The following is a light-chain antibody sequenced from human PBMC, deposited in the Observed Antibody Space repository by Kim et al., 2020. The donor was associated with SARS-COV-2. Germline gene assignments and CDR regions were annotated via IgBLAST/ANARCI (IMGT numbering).Light chain of an antibody. J-gene: IGLJ3*02. Sequence: QSITISCTGTSSDVGGYNYVSWYQQHPGKAPKLMIYDVSNRPSGVSNRFSGSKSGNTASLTISGLQAEYEADYYCSSYTSSSTLKVFGGGTQLTVL. CDR1: SSDVGGYNY. CDR2: DVS. V-gene: IGLV2-14*03. CDR3: SSYTSSSTLKV.